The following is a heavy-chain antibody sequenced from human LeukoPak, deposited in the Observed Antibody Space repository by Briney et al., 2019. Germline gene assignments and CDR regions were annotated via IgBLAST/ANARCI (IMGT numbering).Heavy chain of an antibody. CDR2: INPSGGST. V-gene: IGHV1-46*01. D-gene: IGHD3-16*01. CDR3: ARGPWAYFDY. CDR1: GYTFTTYY. J-gene: IGHJ4*02. Sequence: ASVKVSCKASGYTFTTYYMHWVRQAPGQGLEWMGVINPSGGSTTYAQKFQGRVTMTRDTSTSTVYMELSGLRSEDTAVYYCARGPWAYFDYWGQGTLVTVSS.